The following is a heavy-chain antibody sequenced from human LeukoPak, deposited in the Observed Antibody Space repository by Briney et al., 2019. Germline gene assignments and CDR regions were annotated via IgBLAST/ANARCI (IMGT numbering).Heavy chain of an antibody. Sequence: GGSLRLSCAASGFTFSSYAMSWVRQAPGKGLEWVSAISDSGGSTYYADSVKGRFTISRDNSKNTLYLQMNSLRAEDTVVYYCAKKGWLAAAGTLEYFQHWGQGTLVTVSS. J-gene: IGHJ1*01. CDR3: AKKGWLAAAGTLEYFQH. CDR1: GFTFSSYA. V-gene: IGHV3-23*01. D-gene: IGHD6-13*01. CDR2: ISDSGGST.